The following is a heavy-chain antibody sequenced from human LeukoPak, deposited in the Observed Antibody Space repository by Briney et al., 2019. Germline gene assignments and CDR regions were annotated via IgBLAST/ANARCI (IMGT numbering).Heavy chain of an antibody. CDR2: VSDSSDV. D-gene: IGHD2-21*01. V-gene: IGHV3-48*02. CDR3: ARDGLHTGHFDY. Sequence: PGGSLRLSCAASGFTFSTHTMNWVRQAPGKGLEWVSTVSDSSDVHYSDSVKGRFTISRDNARNSLYLQMNSLRDEDTAVYYCARDGLHTGHFDYWGQGTLVTVSS. CDR1: GFTFSTHT. J-gene: IGHJ4*02.